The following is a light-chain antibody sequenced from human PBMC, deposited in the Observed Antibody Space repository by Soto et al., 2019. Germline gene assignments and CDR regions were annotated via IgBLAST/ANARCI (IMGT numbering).Light chain of an antibody. CDR2: DAS. J-gene: IGKJ1*01. Sequence: DIQMNQSPSTLSASVGDRVTITCRASQSISSWLAWYQQKPGKAPKLLIYDASSLESGVPSRFSGSGSGTEFTLTISSLQPDDFATYYCQQYNSYSEAFGQGTKV. V-gene: IGKV1-5*01. CDR3: QQYNSYSEA. CDR1: QSISSW.